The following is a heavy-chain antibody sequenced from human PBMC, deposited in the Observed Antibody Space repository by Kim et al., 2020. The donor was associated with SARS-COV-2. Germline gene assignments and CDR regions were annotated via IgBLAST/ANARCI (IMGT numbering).Heavy chain of an antibody. CDR3: ASQREDCGGDCSLYGGMDV. CDR2: IYHSGST. Sequence: SETLSLTCAVSGGSISSSNWWSWVRQPPGKGLEWIGEIYHSGSTNYNPSLKSRVTISVDKSKNQFSLKLSSVTAADTAVYYCASQREDCGGDCSLYGGMDVWGQGTTVTVSS. D-gene: IGHD2-21*02. V-gene: IGHV4-4*02. J-gene: IGHJ6*02. CDR1: GGSISSSNW.